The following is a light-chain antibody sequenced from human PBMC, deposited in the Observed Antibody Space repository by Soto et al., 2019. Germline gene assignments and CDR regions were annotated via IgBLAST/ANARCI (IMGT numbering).Light chain of an antibody. CDR2: DTT. J-gene: IGLJ3*02. V-gene: IGLV7-46*01. Sequence: QTVVTQEPTLTVSPGATGTLTCDSTTGAVTIGHYPYWFQQKTRQAPRTLIYDTTNKHSWTPARFSGSLLGGKAALTFSGAQREDEAEYYCWRSWSGARRVFGGGTKLTVL. CDR1: TGAVTIGHY. CDR3: WRSWSGARRV.